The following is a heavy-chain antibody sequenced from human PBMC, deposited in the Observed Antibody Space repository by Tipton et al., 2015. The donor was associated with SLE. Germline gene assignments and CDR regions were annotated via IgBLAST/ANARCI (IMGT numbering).Heavy chain of an antibody. CDR3: ARGQHQLGRFDP. J-gene: IGHJ5*02. D-gene: IGHD1-1*01. Sequence: LRLSCTVSGGFISSYYWGWIRQPAGKGLEWIGRIYNSGSTNYNPSLKSRVTMSVDTSKNQFSLKLSSVTAADTAVYYCARGQHQLGRFDPWGQGTLVTVSS. V-gene: IGHV4-4*07. CDR1: GGFISSYY. CDR2: IYNSGST.